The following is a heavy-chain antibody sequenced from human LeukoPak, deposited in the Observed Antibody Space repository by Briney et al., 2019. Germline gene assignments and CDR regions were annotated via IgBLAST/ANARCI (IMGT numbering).Heavy chain of an antibody. J-gene: IGHJ4*02. CDR2: MSGAGGRI. D-gene: IGHD5-12*01. Sequence: GGSLRLSCEASGFTLSIYAMSWVRQAPGKGLEWLSIMSGAGGRIEYADSVKGRFTISRDNAKNTLYLQMNSLRAEDTAVYYCATLYGGSLDYWGQGTLVTVSS. V-gene: IGHV3-23*01. CDR1: GFTLSIYA. CDR3: ATLYGGSLDY.